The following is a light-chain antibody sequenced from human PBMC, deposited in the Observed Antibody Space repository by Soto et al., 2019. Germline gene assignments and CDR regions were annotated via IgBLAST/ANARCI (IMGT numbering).Light chain of an antibody. CDR2: GAS. Sequence: ETVWTQSPGTLAVSPGGRVTRARKASKSVSTDLAWYQQKPGQAPRLVIYGASTRATGIPARFSGGGSGTEFSLPIRSLQSEDFAVYYCQQYNTWLTFGQGTRLEIK. J-gene: IGKJ5*01. CDR3: QQYNTWLT. V-gene: IGKV3-15*01. CDR1: KSVSTD.